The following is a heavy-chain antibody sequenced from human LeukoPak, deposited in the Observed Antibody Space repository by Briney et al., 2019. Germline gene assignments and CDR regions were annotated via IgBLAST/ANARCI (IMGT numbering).Heavy chain of an antibody. J-gene: IGHJ4*01. V-gene: IGHV4-38-2*01. Sequence: SETLSLTCAVSGYSISSGYYWGWIRQPPGKGLEWIGSIYHSGSTYYNPSLKSRVTISVDTSKNHFSLKLSSVTAADTAVYYCARLWFGELLRPDYWGQEPWSPSPQ. D-gene: IGHD3-10*01. CDR3: ARLWFGELLRPDY. CDR1: GYSISSGYY. CDR2: IYHSGST.